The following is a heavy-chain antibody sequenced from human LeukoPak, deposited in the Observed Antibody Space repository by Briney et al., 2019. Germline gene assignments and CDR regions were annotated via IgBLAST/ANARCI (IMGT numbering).Heavy chain of an antibody. V-gene: IGHV3-9*01. Sequence: GGSLRLSCAASGFTFDDYAMHWVRQAPGKGLEWVSGISWNSGSIGYADSVKGRFTISRDNAKNSLYLQMNSLRAEDTALYYCAKDRPGYSFGSGFAYWGQGTLVTVSS. J-gene: IGHJ4*02. D-gene: IGHD5-18*01. CDR3: AKDRPGYSFGSGFAY. CDR2: ISWNSGSI. CDR1: GFTFDDYA.